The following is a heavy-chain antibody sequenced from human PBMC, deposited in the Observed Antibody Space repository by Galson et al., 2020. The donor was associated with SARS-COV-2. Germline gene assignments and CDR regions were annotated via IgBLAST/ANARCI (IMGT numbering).Heavy chain of an antibody. D-gene: IGHD3-16*01. CDR1: GYSFTSYW. CDR3: ARAPHSVEPYYVLYFQH. J-gene: IGHJ1*01. Sequence: GESLKISCKGSGYSFTSYWIGWVRQMPGKGLEWMGIIYPGDSDTRYSPSFQGQVTISADKSISTAYLQWSSLKASDTAMYYCARAPHSVEPYYVLYFQHWGQGTLVTVSS. CDR2: IYPGDSDT. V-gene: IGHV5-51*01.